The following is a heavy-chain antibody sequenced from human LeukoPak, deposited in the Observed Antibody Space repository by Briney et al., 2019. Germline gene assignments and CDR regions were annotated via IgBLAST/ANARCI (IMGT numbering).Heavy chain of an antibody. Sequence: SETLSLTCTVSGASISSYYWSWIRQPPGKGLEWIGYIYYSGSTNYNPSLKSRVTISVDTSKNQFSLKLSSVTAADTAVYYCARGQLWPRYYFDYWGQGTLVTVSS. V-gene: IGHV4-59*01. CDR1: GASISSYY. J-gene: IGHJ4*02. CDR2: IYYSGST. D-gene: IGHD5-18*01. CDR3: ARGQLWPRYYFDY.